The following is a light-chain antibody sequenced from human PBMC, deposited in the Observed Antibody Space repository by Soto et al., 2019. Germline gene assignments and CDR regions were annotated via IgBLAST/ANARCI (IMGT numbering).Light chain of an antibody. V-gene: IGKV3-20*01. CDR1: QGISSSY. Sequence: EIVLTQSPGTLSLSPGERATLSCRASQGISSSYLAWYQQKPGQAPRLLVYGASSRATGIPDRFSDSGSGTDFTLTISRLEPEDFAVYYCQQYGSSRFTFGPGTKVDIK. CDR2: GAS. J-gene: IGKJ3*01. CDR3: QQYGSSRFT.